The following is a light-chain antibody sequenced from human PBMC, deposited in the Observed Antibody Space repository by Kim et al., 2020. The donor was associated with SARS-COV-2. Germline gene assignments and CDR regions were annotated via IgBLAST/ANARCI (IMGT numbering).Light chain of an antibody. V-gene: IGKV1-33*01. CDR2: DYS. CDR3: QQYDNPPPLT. J-gene: IGKJ4*01. CDR1: QDISNY. Sequence: VGDRATITCQASQDISNYLNWYQQKPGKAPELLIYDYSTLETGVPARFRGNGSGTHYTFTIPSLQPEDIATYYCQQYDNPPPLTFGGGAKVEIK.